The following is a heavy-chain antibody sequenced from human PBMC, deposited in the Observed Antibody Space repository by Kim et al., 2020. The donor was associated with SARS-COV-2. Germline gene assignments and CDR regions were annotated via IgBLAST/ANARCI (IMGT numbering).Heavy chain of an antibody. J-gene: IGHJ6*02. CDR2: IYHSGST. D-gene: IGHD4-17*01. V-gene: IGHV4-4*02. Sequence: SETLSLTCAVSGGSISSSNWWSWVRQPPGKGLEWIGEIYHSGSTNYNPSLKSRVTISVDKSKNQFSLKLSSVTAADTAVYYCARQTYGDSVDYYYYGMDVWGQGTTVTVSS. CDR1: GGSISSSNW. CDR3: ARQTYGDSVDYYYYGMDV.